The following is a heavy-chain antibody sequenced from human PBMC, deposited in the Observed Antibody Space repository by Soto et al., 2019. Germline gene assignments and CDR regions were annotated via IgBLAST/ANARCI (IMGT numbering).Heavy chain of an antibody. J-gene: IGHJ6*01. D-gene: IGHD3-10*01. CDR1: GFTFSSYS. CDR3: ARGGSRCPPC. Sequence: GGSLRLSCAASGFTFSSYSMNWVRQAPGKGLEWVSSISSSSRYIYYADSVKGRFTISRDNAKTSLYLQTNSLRDEDSAAYYFARGGSRCPPCWGRG. CDR2: ISSSSRYI. V-gene: IGHV3-21*01.